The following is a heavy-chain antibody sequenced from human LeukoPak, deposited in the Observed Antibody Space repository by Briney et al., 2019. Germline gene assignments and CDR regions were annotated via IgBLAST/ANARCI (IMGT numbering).Heavy chain of an antibody. Sequence: GGSLRLSCAASGFTFSSYAMSWVRQAPGKGLEWVSAISGSDGSTYYADSVKGRFTISRDNSKNTLYLQMNSLRAEDTAVYYCASTYDLDSYYYYYGMDVWGQGTTVTVSS. CDR2: ISGSDGST. CDR1: GFTFSSYA. V-gene: IGHV3-23*01. D-gene: IGHD3-3*01. CDR3: ASTYDLDSYYYYYGMDV. J-gene: IGHJ6*02.